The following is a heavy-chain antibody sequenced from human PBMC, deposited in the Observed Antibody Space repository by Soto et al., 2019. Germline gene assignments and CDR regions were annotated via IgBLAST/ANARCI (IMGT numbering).Heavy chain of an antibody. V-gene: IGHV3-23*01. J-gene: IGHJ4*02. CDR3: AKHRGGGYSNYDY. Sequence: EVQLLESGGGLVQPGGSLALSCAASGFTLSTYAMSWVRQAPGKGLEWVSGITGSGGTTYYADSVKGRFTITRDDSKNTLYLQMKSLRVGDTAVYYCAKHRGGGYSNYDYWGQGTLVTVSS. CDR2: ITGSGGTT. CDR1: GFTLSTYA. D-gene: IGHD4-4*01.